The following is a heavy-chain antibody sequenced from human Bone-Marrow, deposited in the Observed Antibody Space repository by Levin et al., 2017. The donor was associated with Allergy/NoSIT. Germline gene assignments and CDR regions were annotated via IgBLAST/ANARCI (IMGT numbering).Heavy chain of an antibody. CDR1: GFTFSSYW. D-gene: IGHD6-13*01. J-gene: IGHJ6*02. Sequence: GESLKISCAASGFTFSSYWMSWVRQAPGKGLEWVANIKQDGSEKYYVDSVKGRFTISRDNAKNSLYLQMNSLRAEDTAVYYCARAPAGWVIYPRGIAALQVYYYYGMDGWGQGTTVTVSS. V-gene: IGHV3-7*01. CDR3: ARAPAGWVIYPRGIAALQVYYYYGMDG. CDR2: IKQDGSEK.